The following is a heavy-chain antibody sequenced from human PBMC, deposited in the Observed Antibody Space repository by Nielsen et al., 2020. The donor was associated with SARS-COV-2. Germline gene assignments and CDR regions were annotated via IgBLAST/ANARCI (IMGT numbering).Heavy chain of an antibody. Sequence: GGSLRLSCAASGFTFSSYAMTWVSQAPGKGLAWVTFISYDGSVKYYANSVQGRFTISTAMSKNTLYLQMNSLRPEDTAVYYCTNGAQLGDYWGQGTLVTVSS. CDR2: ISYDGSVK. CDR3: TNGAQLGDY. D-gene: IGHD6-13*01. CDR1: GFTFSSYA. J-gene: IGHJ4*02. V-gene: IGHV3-30*04.